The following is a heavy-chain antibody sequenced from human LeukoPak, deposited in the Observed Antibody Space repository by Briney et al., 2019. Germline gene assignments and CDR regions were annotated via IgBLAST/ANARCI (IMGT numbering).Heavy chain of an antibody. D-gene: IGHD5-18*01. CDR1: GFTFSSYW. V-gene: IGHV3-74*01. J-gene: IGHJ3*02. CDR3: ARERGNSYGYAFDI. Sequence: GGSLRLSCVASGFTFSSYWMSWVRQAPGKGLVWVSRINSDGSSTSYADSVKGRFTISRDNAKNSLYLQMNSLRAEDTAVYYCARERGNSYGYAFDIWGQGTMVTVSS. CDR2: INSDGSST.